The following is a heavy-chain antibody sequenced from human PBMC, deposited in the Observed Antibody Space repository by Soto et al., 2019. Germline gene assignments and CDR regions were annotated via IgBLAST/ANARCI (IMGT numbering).Heavy chain of an antibody. CDR2: IFYSGTT. CDR1: GGSITSGDYY. D-gene: IGHD3-10*01. Sequence: QVQLQESGPGLVKPSQALSLTCTVSGGSITSGDYYWSWIRQPPGKGLEWIGYIFYSGTTYYSPSLKSRVTISADRSRNQFSLKLNSVTAADTAVYYCARDYASGSGPEYWGQGTLVTVSS. CDR3: ARDYASGSGPEY. V-gene: IGHV4-30-4*01. J-gene: IGHJ4*02.